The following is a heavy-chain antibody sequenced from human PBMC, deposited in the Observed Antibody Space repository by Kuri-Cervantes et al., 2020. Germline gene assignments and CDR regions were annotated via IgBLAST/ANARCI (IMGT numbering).Heavy chain of an antibody. CDR2: ISSSSSTI. CDR1: GGSISSIN. J-gene: IGHJ4*02. CDR3: ARGFREFIENDY. V-gene: IGHV3-48*01. D-gene: IGHD3-10*01. Sequence: ETLSLTTAVSGGSISSINWRGWVRQPPGKGLEWISYISSSSSTIYYADSVKGRFTISRDNSKNTLYLQMNSLRAEDTAVYYCARGFREFIENDYWGQGTLVTVSS.